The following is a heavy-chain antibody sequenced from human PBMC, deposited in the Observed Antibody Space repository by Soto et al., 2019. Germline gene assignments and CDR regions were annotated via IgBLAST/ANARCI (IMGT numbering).Heavy chain of an antibody. J-gene: IGHJ3*02. CDR3: LKDGRTSVFGFVHAGTAI. Sequence: EVQLVESGGGLVQPGRSLRLSCVASGFSFGDYGMHWVRQAPGRGPEWVSGISWNSGNIGYAETVKGRFTISRDNAKTTLYLQMNSQRAEETALYCWLKDGRTSVFGFVHAGTAIWGHGTMVTFS. V-gene: IGHV3-9*01. D-gene: IGHD3-3*01. CDR1: GFSFGDYG. CDR2: ISWNSGNI.